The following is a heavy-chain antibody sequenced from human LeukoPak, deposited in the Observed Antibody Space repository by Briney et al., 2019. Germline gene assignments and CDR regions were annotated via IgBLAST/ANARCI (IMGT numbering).Heavy chain of an antibody. CDR2: INQHGSEK. D-gene: IGHD3-9*01. CDR1: GFTFSNYW. V-gene: IGHV3-7*03. J-gene: IGHJ3*02. CDR3: AKEIVPYDILTGYDAFDI. Sequence: GGSLRLSCAASGFTFSNYWMSWVRQAPGKGLEWVANINQHGSEKYYVDSVKGRFTISRDNAKNSLFLQMNSLRAEDTAVYYCAKEIVPYDILTGYDAFDIWGQGTMVTVSS.